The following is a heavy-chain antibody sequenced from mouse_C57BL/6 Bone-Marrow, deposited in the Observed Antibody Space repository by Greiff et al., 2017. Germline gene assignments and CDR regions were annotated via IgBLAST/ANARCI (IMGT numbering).Heavy chain of an antibody. CDR2: SRNKANDYTT. CDR1: GFTFSDFY. Sequence: EVHLVESGGGLVQSGRSLRLSCATSGFTFSDFYMEWVRQAPGKGLEWIAASRNKANDYTTEYSASVKGRFIVSRDTSQSILYLQMNALRAEDTAIYYCARDAGPGAMDYWGQGTSVTVSS. J-gene: IGHJ4*01. CDR3: ARDAGPGAMDY. V-gene: IGHV7-1*01.